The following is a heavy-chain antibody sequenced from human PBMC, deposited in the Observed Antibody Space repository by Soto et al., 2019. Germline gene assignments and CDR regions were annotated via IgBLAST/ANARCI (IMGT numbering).Heavy chain of an antibody. V-gene: IGHV4-31*03. CDR3: ARTDYYDSTPSND. J-gene: IGHJ4*02. CDR2: IYYSGST. Sequence: TLSLPFTVSGGSISSGGYYWSFIRQHPGKGLEWIGYIYYSGSTYYNPSLKSRVTISVDTSKNQFSLKLSSVNAADTAVYYCARTDYYDSTPSNDWGQGTLVTVSS. D-gene: IGHD3-22*01. CDR1: GGSISSGGYY.